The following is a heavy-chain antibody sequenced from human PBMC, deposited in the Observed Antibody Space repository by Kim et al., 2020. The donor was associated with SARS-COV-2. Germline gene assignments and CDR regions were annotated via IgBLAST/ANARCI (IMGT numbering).Heavy chain of an antibody. J-gene: IGHJ6*02. Sequence: GGSLRLSCAASGFTFSSYAMHWVRQAPGKGLEWVAVISYDGSNKYYADSVKGRFTISRDNSKNTLYLQMNSLRAEDTAVYYCARCGSRPYYYYGMDVWGQGTTVTVSS. V-gene: IGHV3-30*04. D-gene: IGHD1-26*01. CDR1: GFTFSSYA. CDR3: ARCGSRPYYYYGMDV. CDR2: ISYDGSNK.